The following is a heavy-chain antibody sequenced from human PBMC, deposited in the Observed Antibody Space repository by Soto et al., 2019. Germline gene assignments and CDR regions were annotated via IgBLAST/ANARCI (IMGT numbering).Heavy chain of an antibody. J-gene: IGHJ4*02. Sequence: GGSLRLSCAASGFTFSSYAMSWVRQAPGNGLEWVSAISGSGGSTYYADSVKGRFTISRDNSKNTLYLQTNSLRAEDTAVYYCAKDQNPAPAFFDYWGQGTLVTVSS. CDR3: AKDQNPAPAFFDY. D-gene: IGHD3-16*01. CDR1: GFTFSSYA. V-gene: IGHV3-23*01. CDR2: ISGSGGST.